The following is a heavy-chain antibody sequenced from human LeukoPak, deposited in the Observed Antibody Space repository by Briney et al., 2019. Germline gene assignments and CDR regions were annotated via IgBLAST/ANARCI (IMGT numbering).Heavy chain of an antibody. CDR2: ISHSAHGI. V-gene: IGHV3-23*01. D-gene: IGHD3-10*01. Sequence: PGGSLRLSCAASGFTFNGYSVNWVRQAPGKGLEWVSTISHSAHGIFYTDSVKGRFTISRDNSNNTVYLQMNSLRAEDTALYYCAREEERFASWGYFKYWGQGALVTVSS. J-gene: IGHJ4*02. CDR3: AREEERFASWGYFKY. CDR1: GFTFNGYS.